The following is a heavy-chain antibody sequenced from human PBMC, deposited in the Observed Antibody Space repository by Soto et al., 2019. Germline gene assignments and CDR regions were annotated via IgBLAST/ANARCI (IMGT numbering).Heavy chain of an antibody. D-gene: IGHD6-13*01. CDR1: GGSIISYY. CDR3: AGYSSRWVRFDP. CDR2: INHSGST. Sequence: SETLSLTCTVSGGSIISYYWSWILQPPGKGLEWIGEINHSGSTNYNPSLKSRVTISVDTSKNQFSLQLNSVTPEDTAVYYCAGYSSRWVRFDPWGQGTLVTVSS. V-gene: IGHV4-34*01. J-gene: IGHJ5*02.